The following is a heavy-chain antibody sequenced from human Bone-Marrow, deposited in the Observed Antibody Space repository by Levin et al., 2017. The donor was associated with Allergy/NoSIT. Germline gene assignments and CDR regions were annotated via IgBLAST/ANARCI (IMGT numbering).Heavy chain of an antibody. CDR3: ARVKCGKSNCYELFYNAVDV. Sequence: SCEGSGFRFTDYAIHWVRQTPRKGLDWVSVVWHDGSKEFYADAVRGRFTISRDTSRNTVYLQMNSLSVEDTGLYYCARVKCGKSNCYELFYNAVDVWGQGTTVIVSS. J-gene: IGHJ6*02. V-gene: IGHV3-33*01. CDR2: VWHDGSKE. D-gene: IGHD2-21*01. CDR1: GFRFTDYA.